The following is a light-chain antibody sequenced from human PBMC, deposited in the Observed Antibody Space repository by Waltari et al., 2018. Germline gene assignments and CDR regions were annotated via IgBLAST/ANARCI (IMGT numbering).Light chain of an antibody. J-gene: IGKJ1*01. CDR3: QQSYSTPRT. V-gene: IGKV1-39*01. CDR2: TAS. Sequence: DIQMTQSPSSLSPSVEDRVPITCRASQSISNYLNWYQHKPGKAPKLLIYTASSLQSGVPSRFSGSGSGTDFTLTISSLQPEDFATYYCQQSYSTPRTFGQGTKVEIK. CDR1: QSISNY.